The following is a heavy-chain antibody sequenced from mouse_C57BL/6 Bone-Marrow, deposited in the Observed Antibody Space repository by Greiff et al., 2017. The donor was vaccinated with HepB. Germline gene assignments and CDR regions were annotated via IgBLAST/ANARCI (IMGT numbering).Heavy chain of an antibody. CDR1: SYTFTSYW. D-gene: IGHD1-1*01. V-gene: IGHV1-52*01. CDR2: IDPSDSET. CDR3: ARWTTVVATRYAMDY. Sequence: QVQLQQPGAELVRPGSSVKLSCKASSYTFTSYWMHWVKQRPIQGLEWIGNIDPSDSETHYNQKFKDKATLTVDKSSRTAYMQLSSLTSEDSAVYYCARWTTVVATRYAMDYWGQGTSVTVSS. J-gene: IGHJ4*01.